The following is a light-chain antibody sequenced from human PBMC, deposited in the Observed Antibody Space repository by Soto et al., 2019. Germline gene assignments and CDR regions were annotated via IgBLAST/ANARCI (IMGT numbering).Light chain of an antibody. CDR3: MQAIQTPYT. CDR2: LGF. CDR1: QRLLHSNGNNF. J-gene: IGKJ2*01. V-gene: IGKV2-28*01. Sequence: EIVMTQSPPSLTVTPGEPASISCRSSQRLLHSNGNNFLDWYLQKPGQSPQLLIYLGFNRASGVTDRVSGSGAGTDCTLKISRVEAEDVGVYYCMQAIQTPYTFGQGTKLEIK.